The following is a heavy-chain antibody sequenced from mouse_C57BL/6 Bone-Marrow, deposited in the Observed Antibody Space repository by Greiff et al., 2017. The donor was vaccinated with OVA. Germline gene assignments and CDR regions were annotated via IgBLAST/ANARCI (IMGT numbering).Heavy chain of an antibody. J-gene: IGHJ4*01. CDR1: GFSFNTYA. V-gene: IGHV10-1*01. CDR3: VNDGSYAMDY. CDR2: IRSKSNNYAT. D-gene: IGHD2-3*01. Sequence: EVHLVESGGGLVQPKGSLKLSCAASGFSFNTYAMNWVRQAPGKGLEWVARIRSKSNNYATYYADSVKDRFTISRDDSESMLYLQMNNLKTEDTAMYYCVNDGSYAMDYWGQGTSVTVSS.